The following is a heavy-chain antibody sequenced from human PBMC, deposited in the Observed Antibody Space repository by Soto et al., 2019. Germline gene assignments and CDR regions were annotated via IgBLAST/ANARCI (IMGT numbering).Heavy chain of an antibody. CDR1: GGTFSSYA. D-gene: IGHD1-26*01. Sequence: QVQLVQSGAEVKKPGSSVKVSCKASGGTFSSYAISWVRQAPGQGLEWMGGIIPIFGTANYAQKFQGRVTMTADESTSTAYRELSSLRSEDTAVYYCARRLQPIVGRFAYWGQGTLVTVSS. CDR3: ARRLQPIVGRFAY. J-gene: IGHJ4*02. V-gene: IGHV1-69*01. CDR2: IIPIFGTA.